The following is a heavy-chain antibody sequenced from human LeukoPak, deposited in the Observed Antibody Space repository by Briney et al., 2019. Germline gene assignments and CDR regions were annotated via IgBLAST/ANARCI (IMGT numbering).Heavy chain of an antibody. CDR2: INTNTGNP. V-gene: IGHV7-4-1*02. CDR1: GYTFTSYA. CDR3: ATFFDRPRRAFDI. D-gene: IGHD3-22*01. Sequence: ASVKVSRKASGYTFTSYAMNWVRQAPGQGLEWMGWINTNTGNPTYAQGFTGRFVFSLDTSVSTAYLQISSLKAEDTAVYYCATFFDRPRRAFDIWGQGTMVTVSS. J-gene: IGHJ3*02.